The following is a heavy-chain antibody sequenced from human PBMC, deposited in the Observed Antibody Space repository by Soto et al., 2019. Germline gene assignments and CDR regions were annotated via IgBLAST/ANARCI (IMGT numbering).Heavy chain of an antibody. CDR3: AASIFYYGLDV. CDR2: IYPGDSDT. V-gene: IGHV5-51*06. Sequence: GESLKISCKGSGYTFTNYWIGWVRQMPGKGPEWVGIIYPGDSDTKYNPSFQGQVTISADKSITTTYLQWSSLKASDTATYYCAASIFYYGLDVWGQGTTVTVSS. J-gene: IGHJ6*02. CDR1: GYTFTNYW.